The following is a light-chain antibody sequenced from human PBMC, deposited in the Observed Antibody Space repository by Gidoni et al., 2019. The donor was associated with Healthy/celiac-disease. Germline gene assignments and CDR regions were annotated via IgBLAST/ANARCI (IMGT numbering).Light chain of an antibody. CDR2: GAS. J-gene: IGKJ1*01. Sequence: EIVMTQSPATLSLSPGERATLSCRASQSISSNLAWYQQKPGQAPRLLIYGASTRATGIPAMFSGSGSGTEFTLTISSLQSEDFAVYYCQQYNNWPPWTFGQGTKVEIK. CDR3: QQYNNWPPWT. CDR1: QSISSN. V-gene: IGKV3-15*01.